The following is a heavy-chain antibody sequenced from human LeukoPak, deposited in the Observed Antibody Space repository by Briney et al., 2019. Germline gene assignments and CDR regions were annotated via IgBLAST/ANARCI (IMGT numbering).Heavy chain of an antibody. CDR1: GYTFTSYG. Sequence: SVRVSCKASGYTFTSYGISWVRQAPGQGLEWMGGIIPIFGTANYAQKFQGRVTITADKSTGTAYMELSSLRSEDTAVYYCARVVATPGGLYYYYYMDVWGKGTTVTVSS. CDR2: IIPIFGTA. J-gene: IGHJ6*03. D-gene: IGHD5-12*01. CDR3: ARVVATPGGLYYYYYMDV. V-gene: IGHV1-69*06.